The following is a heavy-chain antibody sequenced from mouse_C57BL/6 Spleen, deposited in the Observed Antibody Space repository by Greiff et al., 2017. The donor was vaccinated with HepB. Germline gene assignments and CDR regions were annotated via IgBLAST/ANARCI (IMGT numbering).Heavy chain of an antibody. J-gene: IGHJ2*01. D-gene: IGHD2-4*01. CDR1: GYSITSGYY. V-gene: IGHV3-6*01. CDR2: ISYDGSN. Sequence: EVKLQESGPGLVKPSQSLSLTCSVTGYSITSGYYWNWIRQFPGNKLEWMGYISYDGSNNYNPSLKNRISITRDTSKNQFFLKLNSVTTEDTATYYCAREVDDYDGYFDYWGQGTTLTVSS. CDR3: AREVDDYDGYFDY.